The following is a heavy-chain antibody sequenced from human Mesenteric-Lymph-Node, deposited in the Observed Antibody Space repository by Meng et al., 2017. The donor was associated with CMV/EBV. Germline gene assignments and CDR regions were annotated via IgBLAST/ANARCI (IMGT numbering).Heavy chain of an antibody. D-gene: IGHD3-22*01. J-gene: IGHJ4*02. Sequence: GGSLRLSCAASGFTFSSYSMNWVRQAPGKGLEWVSSISSSSSYIYYADSVKGRFTISRDNAKNSLYLQMNSLRAEDTAVYYCARDTGYYDSSGYYPETSDYWGQGTLVTVSS. CDR1: GFTFSSYS. V-gene: IGHV3-21*01. CDR3: ARDTGYYDSSGYYPETSDY. CDR2: ISSSSSYI.